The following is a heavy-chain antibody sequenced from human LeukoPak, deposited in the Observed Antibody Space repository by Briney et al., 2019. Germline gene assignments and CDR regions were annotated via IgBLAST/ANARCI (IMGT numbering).Heavy chain of an antibody. D-gene: IGHD2-15*01. CDR2: IYSGGST. Sequence: GGSLRLSCAAPGFTVSSNYMSWVRQAPGKGLEWVSVIYSGGSTYYADSVKGRFTISRDNSKNTLYLQMNSLTAEDTAVYYCARDNTYCSGSRCYDRFDYWGQGTLVTVSS. V-gene: IGHV3-66*01. J-gene: IGHJ4*02. CDR3: ARDNTYCSGSRCYDRFDY. CDR1: GFTVSSNY.